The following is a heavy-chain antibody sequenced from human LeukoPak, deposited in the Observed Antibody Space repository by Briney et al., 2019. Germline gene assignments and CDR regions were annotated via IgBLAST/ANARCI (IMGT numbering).Heavy chain of an antibody. CDR1: GFTFDDYA. Sequence: PGRSLRLSCAASGFTFDDYAMHWVRQAPGKGLEWVSGISWNSGSVGYADSVKGRFTISRDNAKNSLYLQMSSLRAEDTALYYCAKDYSSGWYGGWFDPWGQGTLVTVSS. D-gene: IGHD6-19*01. V-gene: IGHV3-9*01. CDR3: AKDYSSGWYGGWFDP. CDR2: ISWNSGSV. J-gene: IGHJ5*02.